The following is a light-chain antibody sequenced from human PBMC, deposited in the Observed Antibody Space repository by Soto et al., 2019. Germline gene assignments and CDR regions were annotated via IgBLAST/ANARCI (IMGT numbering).Light chain of an antibody. V-gene: IGKV3-15*01. Sequence: EIVMTQSPATLSVSPGERATLSCRASQRVSSNLAWYQQKPGQAPRLLIYGPSTRATGIPARFSGSWSGKEFTLTISSPQSEDLAVYYCQQYNNWHLFGQGTRLEMK. CDR1: QRVSSN. J-gene: IGKJ5*01. CDR3: QQYNNWHL. CDR2: GPS.